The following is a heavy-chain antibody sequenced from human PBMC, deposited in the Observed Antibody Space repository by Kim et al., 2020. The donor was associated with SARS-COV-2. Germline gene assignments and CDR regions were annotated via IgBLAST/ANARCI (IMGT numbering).Heavy chain of an antibody. V-gene: IGHV3-23*01. Sequence: GGSLRLSCAASGFTFSSYAMSWVRQAPGKGLEWVSAISGSGGGTYYADSVKGRFTISRDNSKNTLYLQMNSLRAEDTAVYYCAKTVVEVTNSPYYFEYWGQGALVTVSS. CDR3: AKTVVEVTNSPYYFEY. CDR2: ISGSGGGT. D-gene: IGHD5-18*01. J-gene: IGHJ4*02. CDR1: GFTFSSYA.